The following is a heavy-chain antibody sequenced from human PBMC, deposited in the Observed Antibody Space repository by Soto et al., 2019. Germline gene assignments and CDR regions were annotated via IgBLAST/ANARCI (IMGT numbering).Heavy chain of an antibody. CDR2: ISGSGGST. CDR3: AKDRGYDFWSGYYSDEPYYMDV. V-gene: IGHV3-23*01. J-gene: IGHJ6*03. CDR1: GFTFSSYA. D-gene: IGHD3-3*01. Sequence: GGSLRLSCAASGFTFSSYAMSWVRQAPGKGLEWVSAISGSGGSTYYADSVKGRFTISRDNSKNTLYLQMNSLRAEDTAVYYCAKDRGYDFWSGYYSDEPYYMDVWGKGTTVTVSS.